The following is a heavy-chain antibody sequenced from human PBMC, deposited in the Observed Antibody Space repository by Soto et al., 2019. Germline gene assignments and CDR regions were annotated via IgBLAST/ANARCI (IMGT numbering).Heavy chain of an antibody. D-gene: IGHD3-3*01. Sequence: LSLTCAASGFTFSSYAMSWVRQAPGKGLEWVSAISGSGGSTYYADSVKGRFTISRDNSKNTLYLQMNSLRAEDTAVYYCANGGGNYYYYMDVWGKGTTVTVSS. CDR2: ISGSGGST. CDR1: GFTFSSYA. J-gene: IGHJ6*03. V-gene: IGHV3-23*01. CDR3: ANGGGNYYYYMDV.